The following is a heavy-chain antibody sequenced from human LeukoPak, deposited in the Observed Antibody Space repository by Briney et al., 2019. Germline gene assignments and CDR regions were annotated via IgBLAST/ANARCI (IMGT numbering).Heavy chain of an antibody. V-gene: IGHV3-30-3*01. Sequence: PGGSLRLSYAASGFTFSSYAMHWVRQAPGKGLEWVAVISYDGSNKYYADSVKGRFTISRDNSKNTLYLQMNSLRAEDTAVYYCARLPGRYFDWLWSDYWGQGTLVTVSS. J-gene: IGHJ4*02. CDR1: GFTFSSYA. CDR2: ISYDGSNK. D-gene: IGHD3-9*01. CDR3: ARLPGRYFDWLWSDY.